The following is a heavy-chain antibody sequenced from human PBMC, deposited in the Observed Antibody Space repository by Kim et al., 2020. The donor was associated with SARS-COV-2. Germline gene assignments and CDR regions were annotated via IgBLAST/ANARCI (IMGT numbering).Heavy chain of an antibody. CDR2: ISSNGGST. J-gene: IGHJ3*02. CDR3: ARGSPTYYYGSGSYYGRAFDI. D-gene: IGHD3-10*01. Sequence: GGSLRLSCAASGFTFSSYAMHWVRQAPGKGLEYVSAISSNGGSTYYANSVKGRFTISRDNSKNTLYLQMGSLRAEDMAVYYCARGSPTYYYGSGSYYGRAFDIWGQGTMVTVSS. V-gene: IGHV3-64*01. CDR1: GFTFSSYA.